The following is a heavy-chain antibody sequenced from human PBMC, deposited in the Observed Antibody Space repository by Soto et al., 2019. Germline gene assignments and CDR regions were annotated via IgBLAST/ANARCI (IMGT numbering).Heavy chain of an antibody. V-gene: IGHV1-46*03. D-gene: IGHD3-10*01. CDR2: INPSGGST. J-gene: IGHJ4*02. CDR3: ARVSYYGSGSYEFDY. Sequence: ASVKVSCKASGYTFTGYYMHWVRQAPGQGLEWMGWINPSGGSTSYAQKFQGRVTMTRDTSTSTVYMELSSLRSEDTVVYYCARVSYYGSGSYEFDYWGQGALVTVSS. CDR1: GYTFTGYY.